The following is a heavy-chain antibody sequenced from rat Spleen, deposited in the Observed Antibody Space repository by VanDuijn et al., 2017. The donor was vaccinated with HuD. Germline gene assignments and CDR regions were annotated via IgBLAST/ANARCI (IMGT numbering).Heavy chain of an antibody. V-gene: IGHV5-31*01. Sequence: EVQLVESGGGQVQPGRSLKLSCVASGFTFNNYWMTWIRQAPGKGLEWVASISYEGSSTYYGDSVKGRFTISRDNAKSTLYLQMNSLRSEDTATYYCARHRLQGESVMDAWGQGASVTVSS. J-gene: IGHJ4*01. D-gene: IGHD1-1*01. CDR3: ARHRLQGESVMDA. CDR2: ISYEGSST. CDR1: GFTFNNYW.